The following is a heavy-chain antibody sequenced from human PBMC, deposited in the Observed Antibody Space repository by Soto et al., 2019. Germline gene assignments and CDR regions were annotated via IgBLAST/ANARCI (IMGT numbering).Heavy chain of an antibody. Sequence: GGSLRLSCVGSGFTFSTYSINWVHQAPGKGLEWVSSISSRSDIYYADSVKGRFTISRDNAKNSVSLQMNSLRAEDTAVYYCAREYTAWPLAYGLDVWGQGTTVTSP. CDR3: AREYTAWPLAYGLDV. D-gene: IGHD2-2*02. CDR2: ISSRSDI. V-gene: IGHV3-21*01. CDR1: GFTFSTYS. J-gene: IGHJ6*02.